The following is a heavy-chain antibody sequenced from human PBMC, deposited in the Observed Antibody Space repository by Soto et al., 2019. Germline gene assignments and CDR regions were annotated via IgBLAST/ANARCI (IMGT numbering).Heavy chain of an antibody. D-gene: IGHD6-6*01. CDR1: GLTFSSYG. V-gene: IGHV3-7*01. CDR3: ARAWFGYSSSSSN. CDR2: IKQDGSEK. J-gene: IGHJ4*02. Sequence: QPWGSLTLFSAASGLTFSSYGMSWVRQAPGKGLGWVANIKQDGSEKYYVDSVKGRVTISRDNAKNSLYLQMNSLRAEDTAVYYCARAWFGYSSSSSNRGTGT.